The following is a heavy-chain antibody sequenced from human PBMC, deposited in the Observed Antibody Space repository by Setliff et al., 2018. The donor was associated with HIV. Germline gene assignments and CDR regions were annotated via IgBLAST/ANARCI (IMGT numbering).Heavy chain of an antibody. V-gene: IGHV1-18*01. CDR3: ARQFLDWSNYYYSRYYMDV. CDR2: ISAYNGNT. CDR1: GYTFTSYG. Sequence: ASVKVSCKASGYTFTSYGISWVRQAPGQGLEWMGWISAYNGNTHYAQSLQGRVTMTTDTSTRTAYMELRSLRSDDTAVYYCARQFLDWSNYYYSRYYMDVWGKGTTFTVSS. J-gene: IGHJ6*03. D-gene: IGHD3-3*01.